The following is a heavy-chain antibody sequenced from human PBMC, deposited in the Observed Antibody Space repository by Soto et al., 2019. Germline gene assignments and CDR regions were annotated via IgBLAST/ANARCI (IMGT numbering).Heavy chain of an antibody. V-gene: IGHV3-15*07. Sequence: EVQLVESGGGLVKPGGSLRLSCAASGFTFSNAWMNWVRQAPGKGLEWVGRIKSKTDGGTTDYAAPVKGRFTISRDDSKNTLYLQMNSVKTEDTAVYYCTTTDGYSYGAGYAFDIWGQGTMVTVSS. D-gene: IGHD5-18*01. CDR1: GFTFSNAW. J-gene: IGHJ3*02. CDR3: TTTDGYSYGAGYAFDI. CDR2: IKSKTDGGTT.